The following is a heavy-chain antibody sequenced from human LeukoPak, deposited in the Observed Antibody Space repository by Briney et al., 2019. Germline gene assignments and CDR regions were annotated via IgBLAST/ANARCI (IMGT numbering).Heavy chain of an antibody. CDR2: IIPIFGTA. CDR3: AVTDCSGGSCYSGLNY. Sequence: GASVKVSCKASGGTFSSYAISWVRQAPGQGLEWMGGIIPIFGTANYAQKFQGRVTITADESTSTAYMELSSLRSEDTAVYYCAVTDCSGGSCYSGLNYWGQGTLVTVSS. CDR1: GGTFSSYA. V-gene: IGHV1-69*13. D-gene: IGHD2-15*01. J-gene: IGHJ4*02.